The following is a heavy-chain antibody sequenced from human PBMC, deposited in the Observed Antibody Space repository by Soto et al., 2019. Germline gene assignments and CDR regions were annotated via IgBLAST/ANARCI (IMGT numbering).Heavy chain of an antibody. D-gene: IGHD3-22*01. CDR3: AMGHYYDSSGYYY. J-gene: IGHJ4*02. V-gene: IGHV3-23*01. CDR2: ISGSGDAT. Sequence: EVQLLESGGGLVQPGGSLRLSCAASGFTFSSFAMTWVRQAPVKGLEWVSAISGSGDATYHADSVKGRFTISRDNSKNTLYLQMNSLSAEDTAIRYCAMGHYYDSSGYYYWGQGTLVTVSS. CDR1: GFTFSSFA.